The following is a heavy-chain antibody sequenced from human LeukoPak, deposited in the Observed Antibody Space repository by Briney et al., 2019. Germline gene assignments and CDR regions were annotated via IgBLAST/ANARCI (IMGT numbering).Heavy chain of an antibody. D-gene: IGHD3-10*01. V-gene: IGHV3-53*01. CDR1: GFTVSSNC. CDR3: ATGSGSYSAFDI. J-gene: IGHJ3*02. Sequence: GGSLRLSCAASGFTVSSNCINWVRQAPGKGLEWVSVIYSGGSTNYADSVKGRFTISRDNSKNTVYLQMNSLRAEDTAVYYCATGSGSYSAFDIWGQGTMVMVSS. CDR2: IYSGGST.